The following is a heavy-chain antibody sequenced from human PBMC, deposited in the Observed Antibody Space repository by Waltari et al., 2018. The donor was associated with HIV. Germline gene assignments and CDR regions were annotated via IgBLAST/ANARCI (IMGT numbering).Heavy chain of an antibody. CDR2: IYSGGST. Sequence: EVQLVESGGGLVQPGGSLRLSCAASGFTVSSNYMSWVRQAPGKGLEWVSVIYSGGSTYYADSVKGRFTISRDNSKNTLYLQMNSLRAEDTAVYYCASIAYCGGDCYPRGMEVWGQGTTVTVSS. J-gene: IGHJ6*02. CDR3: ASIAYCGGDCYPRGMEV. CDR1: GFTVSSNY. D-gene: IGHD2-21*02. V-gene: IGHV3-66*01.